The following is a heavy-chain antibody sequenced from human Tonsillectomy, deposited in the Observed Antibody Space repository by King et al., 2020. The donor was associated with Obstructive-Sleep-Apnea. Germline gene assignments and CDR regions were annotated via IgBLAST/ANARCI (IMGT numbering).Heavy chain of an antibody. CDR3: AKIEVNAARSDNNHYGLDV. J-gene: IGHJ3*01. D-gene: IGHD6-6*01. CDR2: IWYDGSKK. Sequence: VQLVESGGGVVQPGGSLRLSCAASGFTFSTYGMHWVRQAPGKGLEWVAIIWYDGSKKYYGDSVKGRFIISRDNSKNTLFLQMNDLRVEDTAVYFCAKIEVNAARSDNNHYGLDVWGQGTTVIVSS. V-gene: IGHV3-33*06. CDR1: GFTFSTYG.